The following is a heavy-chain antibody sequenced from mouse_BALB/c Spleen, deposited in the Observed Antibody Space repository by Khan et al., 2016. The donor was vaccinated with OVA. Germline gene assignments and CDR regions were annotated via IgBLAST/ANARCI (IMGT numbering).Heavy chain of an antibody. Sequence: QIQLVQSGPELKKPGETVKISCKASGYTFTDYSMQWVKQAPGKGLKWVGWINTETGEPTYADDFKGRFAFSLETSASTAYLQINNLKNEDTATXFCTRNDYYRGGLYAMDYWGQGTSVTVSS. D-gene: IGHD2-3*01. CDR3: TRNDYYRGGLYAMDY. J-gene: IGHJ4*01. CDR1: GYTFTDYS. V-gene: IGHV9-2-1*01. CDR2: INTETGEP.